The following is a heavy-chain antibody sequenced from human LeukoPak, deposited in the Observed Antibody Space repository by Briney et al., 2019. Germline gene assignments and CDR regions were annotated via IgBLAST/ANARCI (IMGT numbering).Heavy chain of an antibody. Sequence: ASVKVSCKASGYTFTSYYMHWVRQAPGQGLEWMGWISAYNGNTNYAQKLQGRVTMTTDTSTSTAYMELRSLRSDDTAVYYCARDDYGDYPTGYWGQGTLVTVSS. V-gene: IGHV1-18*04. CDR1: GYTFTSYY. CDR2: ISAYNGNT. CDR3: ARDDYGDYPTGY. J-gene: IGHJ4*02. D-gene: IGHD4-17*01.